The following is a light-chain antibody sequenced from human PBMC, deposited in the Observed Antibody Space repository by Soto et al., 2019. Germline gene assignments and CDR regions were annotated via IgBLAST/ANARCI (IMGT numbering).Light chain of an antibody. CDR3: QQSYSTPRT. Sequence: DIQMTQSPSSLSASVGDRVTVTCRASQSISSYLNWYQQKPGKAPKLLIYAASSLQSGVPSRFSGSGSGTDFTLTISSLQPEDFATYYCQQSYSTPRTFGQGTKGDIK. V-gene: IGKV1-39*01. CDR1: QSISSY. CDR2: AAS. J-gene: IGKJ1*01.